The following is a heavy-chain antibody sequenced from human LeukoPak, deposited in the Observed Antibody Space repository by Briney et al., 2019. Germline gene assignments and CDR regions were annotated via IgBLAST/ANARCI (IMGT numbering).Heavy chain of an antibody. Sequence: ASAKVSCKASGYTFTVYYIHWVRQAPGQGLEWVGRINPNSGVTNYAQKFQGRVTVTRDTSISTAYMELSRLRSDDTAVYYCSRDLNYAGNSFDCWGQGTLVTVSS. CDR3: SRDLNYAGNSFDC. D-gene: IGHD4-23*01. CDR1: GYTFTVYY. J-gene: IGHJ4*02. V-gene: IGHV1-2*06. CDR2: INPNSGVT.